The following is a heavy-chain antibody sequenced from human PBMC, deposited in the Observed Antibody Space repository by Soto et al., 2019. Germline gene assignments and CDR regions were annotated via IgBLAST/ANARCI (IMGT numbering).Heavy chain of an antibody. CDR3: ARVRTPFKYYFDY. CDR1: GFTFSSYW. CDR2: IKQDGSEK. Sequence: EVQLVESGGGLVQPGGALRLSCAASGFTFSSYWMSWVRQAPGQGLEWVANIKQDGSEKYYVDSVKGRFTISRDNAKNSLYLQMNRLRAEDTAVYYCARVRTPFKYYFDYWGQGTLVTVSS. V-gene: IGHV3-7*01. J-gene: IGHJ4*02.